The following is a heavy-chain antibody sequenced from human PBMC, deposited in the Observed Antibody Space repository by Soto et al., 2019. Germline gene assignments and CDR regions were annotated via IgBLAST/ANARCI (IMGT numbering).Heavy chain of an antibody. V-gene: IGHV4-4*02. J-gene: IGHJ6*02. CDR1: GGSISSSNW. D-gene: IGHD6-13*01. CDR3: ARGAHRRIAAAGTSGYYGMDV. Sequence: SETLSLTCAVSGGSISSSNWWSWVRQPPGKGLEWIGEIYHSGSTNYNPSLKSRVTISVDKSKNQFSLKLSSVTAAGTAVYYCARGAHRRIAAAGTSGYYGMDVWGQGTTVTVSS. CDR2: IYHSGST.